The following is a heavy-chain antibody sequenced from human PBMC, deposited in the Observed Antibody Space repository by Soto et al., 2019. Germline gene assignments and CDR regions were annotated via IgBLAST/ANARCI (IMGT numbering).Heavy chain of an antibody. CDR1: GCTFTSYT. CDR2: IIPILRMA. Sequence: QVQLVQSGAEVKMPGSSVKVSCTASGCTFTSYTFSWVRQVPGQGLEWMGRIIPILRMADFAQKFQGRVTINADESTSTVYMKLSSMRSEDTAFYYCATSYGSGSAHFDYWGQGTLVPVS. V-gene: IGHV1-69*02. CDR3: ATSYGSGSAHFDY. J-gene: IGHJ4*02. D-gene: IGHD3-10*01.